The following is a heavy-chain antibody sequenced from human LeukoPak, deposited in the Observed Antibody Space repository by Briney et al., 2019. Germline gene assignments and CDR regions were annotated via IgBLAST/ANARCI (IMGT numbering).Heavy chain of an antibody. CDR3: ARARGYSGYDSA. D-gene: IGHD5-12*01. J-gene: IGHJ5*02. V-gene: IGHV4-59*01. CDR1: GGSISSYY. CDR2: IYYSGST. Sequence: SQTLSLTCTVSGGSISSYYWSWIRQPPGKGLEWIGYIYYSGSTNYNPSLKSRVTISVDTSKNQFSLKLSSVTAADTAVYYCARARGYSGYDSAWGQGTLVTVSS.